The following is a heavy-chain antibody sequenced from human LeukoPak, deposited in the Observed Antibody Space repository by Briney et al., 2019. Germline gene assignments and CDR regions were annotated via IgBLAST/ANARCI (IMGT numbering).Heavy chain of an antibody. J-gene: IGHJ3*02. CDR1: GGSFSGYY. CDR2: FIHSGSI. V-gene: IGHV4-34*12. Sequence: SETLSLTCGVSGGSFSGYYWSRIRQSPGKGLEWIGEFIHSGSINYNPSLKSRVTISLDTSTNHFSLKLSSVTAADTAVYYCARVEQLQEVVDAFDIWGQGTMVTVSS. D-gene: IGHD6-19*01. CDR3: ARVEQLQEVVDAFDI.